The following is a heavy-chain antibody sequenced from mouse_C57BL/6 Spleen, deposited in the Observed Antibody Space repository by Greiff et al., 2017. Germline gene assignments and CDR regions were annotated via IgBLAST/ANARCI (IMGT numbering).Heavy chain of an antibody. Sequence: QVQLQQSGPELVKPGASVKISCKASGYAFSSSWMNWVKQRPGKGLEWIGRIYPGDGDTNYNGKFKGKATLTADKSSSTAYMQLSSLTSEDSAVXFCARDKSYYYGSSLDYWGQGTTLTVSS. CDR2: IYPGDGDT. V-gene: IGHV1-82*01. CDR3: ARDKSYYYGSSLDY. D-gene: IGHD1-1*01. J-gene: IGHJ2*01. CDR1: GYAFSSSW.